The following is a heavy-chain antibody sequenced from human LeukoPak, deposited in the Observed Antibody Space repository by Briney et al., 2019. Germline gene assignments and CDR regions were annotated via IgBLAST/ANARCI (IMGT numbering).Heavy chain of an antibody. CDR3: ARGGYYGSGNDFRFDP. CDR2: IYSSGTT. J-gene: IGHJ5*02. CDR1: GGSISGYF. V-gene: IGHV4-59*01. D-gene: IGHD3-10*01. Sequence: SETLSLTCTVSGGSISGYFWSWIRQPPGKGLDWIGYIYSSGTTYYKPSLKSRVTISVDTSKNQLSPKLSSVTAADTAVYYCARGGYYGSGNDFRFDPWGQGTLVTVSS.